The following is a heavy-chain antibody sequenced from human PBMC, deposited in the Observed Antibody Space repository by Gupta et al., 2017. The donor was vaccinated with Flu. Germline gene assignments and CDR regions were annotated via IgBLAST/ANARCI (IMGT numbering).Heavy chain of an antibody. CDR1: GYTFTSYD. Sequence: QVQLVQSGAEVKKPGASVKVSCKASGYTFTSYDFNWVRQATGQGLEWMGWMNPNSGNTGYAQKFQGRVTMTRNTSISTAYMELSSLRSEDTAVYYCARGRDVVVPAAIPPSTLYYYGMDVWGQGTTVTVSS. V-gene: IGHV1-8*01. J-gene: IGHJ6*02. CDR3: ARGRDVVVPAAIPPSTLYYYGMDV. D-gene: IGHD2-2*01. CDR2: MNPNSGNT.